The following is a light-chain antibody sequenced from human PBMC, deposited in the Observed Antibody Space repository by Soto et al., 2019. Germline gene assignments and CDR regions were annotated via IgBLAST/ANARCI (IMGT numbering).Light chain of an antibody. Sequence: DIQTTQSPSTLSASIGDRVTITCRASQNIGSWLAWYQQKAGKAPNLLIYKASTLETGVPSRLSGSGSGTEFTLTISSLQPDDFATYYCRQYNSYSWTFGQGTIVDI. CDR2: KAS. J-gene: IGKJ1*01. CDR1: QNIGSW. V-gene: IGKV1-5*03. CDR3: RQYNSYSWT.